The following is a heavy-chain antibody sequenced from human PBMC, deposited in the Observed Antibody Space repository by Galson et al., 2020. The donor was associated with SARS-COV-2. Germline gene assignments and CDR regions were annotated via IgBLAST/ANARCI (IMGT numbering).Heavy chain of an antibody. J-gene: IGHJ4*02. V-gene: IGHV3-30*04. D-gene: IGHD3-10*01. Sequence: GGSLRLSCAASGFTFSSYAMHWVRQAPGKGLEWVAVISYDGSNKYYADSVKGRFTISRDNSKNTLYLQMNSLRAEDTAVYYCARDIIGELNFFDYLGQGTLVTVSS. CDR1: GFTFSSYA. CDR3: ARDIIGELNFFDY. CDR2: ISYDGSNK.